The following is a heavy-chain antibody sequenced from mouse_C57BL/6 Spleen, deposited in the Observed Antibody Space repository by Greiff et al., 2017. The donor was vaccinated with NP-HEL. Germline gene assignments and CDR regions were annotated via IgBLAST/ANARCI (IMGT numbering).Heavy chain of an antibody. J-gene: IGHJ1*03. Sequence: EVQLQQSGAELVRPGASVKLSCTASGFNIKDDYMHWVKQRPEQGLEWIGWIDPENGDTEYASKFQGKATITADTSSNTAFLQLSSLTSEDTAVYYCTPWGTPVGYFDVWGTGTTVTVSS. V-gene: IGHV14-4*01. CDR2: IDPENGDT. D-gene: IGHD2-14*01. CDR3: TPWGTPVGYFDV. CDR1: GFNIKDDY.